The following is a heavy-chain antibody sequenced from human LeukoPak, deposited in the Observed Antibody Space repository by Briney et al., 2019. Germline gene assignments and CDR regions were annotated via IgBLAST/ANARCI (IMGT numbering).Heavy chain of an antibody. V-gene: IGHV3-30*04. Sequence: PGGSLRLSCAASGFTFSSYAMHWVRQAPGKGLEWVAVISYDGSNKYYADSVKGRFTISRDNSKNTLYLQMNSLRAEDTAVYYCARGREQWLVRGWFDPWGQGTLVTVSS. CDR2: ISYDGSNK. CDR1: GFTFSSYA. CDR3: ARGREQWLVRGWFDP. J-gene: IGHJ5*02. D-gene: IGHD6-19*01.